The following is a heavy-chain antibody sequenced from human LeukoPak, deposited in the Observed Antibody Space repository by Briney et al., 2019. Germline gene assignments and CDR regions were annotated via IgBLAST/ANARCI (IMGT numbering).Heavy chain of an antibody. CDR3: ARAARYCSSTSCYRSRVSWFDP. Sequence: PSETLSLTCSVSGGSISSSNYYWVWIRQPPGRGLEWIGTMFHSGSSEYNPFLKSRVTIFADMSKNQFSMKLSSVTAADTAVYYCARAARYCSSTSCYRSRVSWFDPWGQGTLVTVSS. CDR1: GGSISSSNYY. V-gene: IGHV4-39*01. J-gene: IGHJ5*02. D-gene: IGHD2-2*01. CDR2: MFHSGSS.